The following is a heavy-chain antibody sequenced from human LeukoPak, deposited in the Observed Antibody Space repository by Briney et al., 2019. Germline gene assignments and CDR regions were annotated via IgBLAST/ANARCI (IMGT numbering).Heavy chain of an antibody. CDR1: GFTFSSYE. V-gene: IGHV3-48*01. D-gene: IGHD1-26*01. J-gene: IGHJ4*02. CDR2: ISETSSFM. Sequence: HSGGSLRLSCAASGFTFSSYEMNWVRQAPGKGLEWISYISETSSFMYYADSVKGRFTISRDNAKNSLYLQMNSLRAEDTAVHYCARGGKLLLDYWGQGTLVTVSS. CDR3: ARGGKLLLDY.